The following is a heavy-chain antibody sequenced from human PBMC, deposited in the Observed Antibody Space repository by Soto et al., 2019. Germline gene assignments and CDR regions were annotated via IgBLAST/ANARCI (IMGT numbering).Heavy chain of an antibody. CDR1: GFTFSSQT. CDR2: ISSSSGNI. J-gene: IGHJ1*01. CDR3: TKDLWDSVDSGDYAVYFQH. Sequence: GGSLRLSCAASGFTFSSQTMNWVRQAPGKGLEWVSYISSSSGNIYYADSVKGRFTISRDNAKNSLYLQMNSLRAEDTAVYYCTKDLWDSVDSGDYAVYFQHWGQGTLVTVSS. D-gene: IGHD4-17*01. V-gene: IGHV3-48*01.